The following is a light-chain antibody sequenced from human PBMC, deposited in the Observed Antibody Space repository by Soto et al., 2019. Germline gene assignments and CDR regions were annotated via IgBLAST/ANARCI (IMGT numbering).Light chain of an antibody. J-gene: IGKJ2*01. Sequence: DIQMTQSPSSLSASVGDRVTITCRASQNISSYLNWYQQKPGKAPKLLIYAASSLQSGVPSRFSGSGSGTDFTLTISSLQPEDFATYFCQQSYSTLMYTFGQGTKVDSK. CDR1: QNISSY. V-gene: IGKV1-39*01. CDR3: QQSYSTLMYT. CDR2: AAS.